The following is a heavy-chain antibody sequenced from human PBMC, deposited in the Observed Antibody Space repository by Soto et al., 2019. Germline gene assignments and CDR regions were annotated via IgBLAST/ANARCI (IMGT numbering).Heavy chain of an antibody. CDR3: ARRGGYYDY. D-gene: IGHD1-26*01. CDR1: GYTFTGYY. CDR2: INPNNGDT. J-gene: IGHJ4*02. V-gene: IGHV1-2*06. Sequence: ASVMVSCKASGYTFTGYYIHWVRQAPGQGLEWMGRINPNNGDTTYAQKFQGRVTMTRDTSITTAYMELSSLISDDTAVYYCARRGGYYDYWGQGTLVTVSS.